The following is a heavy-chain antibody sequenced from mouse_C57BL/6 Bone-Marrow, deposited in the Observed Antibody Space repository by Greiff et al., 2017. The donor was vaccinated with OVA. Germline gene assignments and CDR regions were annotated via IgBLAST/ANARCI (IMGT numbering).Heavy chain of an antibody. CDR1: GYTFTDYN. Sequence: VQLKQSGPELVKPGASVKIPCKASGYTFTDYNMDWVKQSHGKSLEWIGDINPNNGGTIYNQKFKGKATLTVDKSSSTAYMELRSLTSEDTAVYYCAREEDGYSYFDVWGTGTTVTVSS. CDR2: INPNNGGT. J-gene: IGHJ1*03. CDR3: AREEDGYSYFDV. D-gene: IGHD2-3*01. V-gene: IGHV1-18*01.